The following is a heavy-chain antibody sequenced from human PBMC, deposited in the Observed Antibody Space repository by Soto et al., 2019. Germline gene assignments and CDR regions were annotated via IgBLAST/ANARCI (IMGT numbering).Heavy chain of an antibody. CDR3: ARLPFHYYGSGKSETNDFDY. CDR1: GYSFTSYW. CDR2: IDPSDSYT. Sequence: GESLKISCKGSGYSFTSYWISWVRQMPGKGLEWMGRIDPSDSYTNYSPSFQGHVTISADKSISTAYLQWSSLKASDTVMYYCARLPFHYYGSGKSETNDFDYGGQGTLVTVSS. V-gene: IGHV5-10-1*01. J-gene: IGHJ4*02. D-gene: IGHD3-10*01.